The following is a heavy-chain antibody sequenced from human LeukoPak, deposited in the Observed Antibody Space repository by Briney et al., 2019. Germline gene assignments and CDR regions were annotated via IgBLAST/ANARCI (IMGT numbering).Heavy chain of an antibody. CDR3: ARGTRGCSGGSCYYYFDY. J-gene: IGHJ4*02. CDR2: IKQDGSEK. CDR1: GFTLSSYW. V-gene: IGHV3-7*01. D-gene: IGHD2-15*01. Sequence: PGGSLRLSCAASGFTLSSYWMSWVRQAPGKGLEWVASIKQDGSEKYYVDSVKGRFTISRDNAKNSLYLQMNSLRAEDTAVYYCARGTRGCSGGSCYYYFDYWGQGTLVTVSS.